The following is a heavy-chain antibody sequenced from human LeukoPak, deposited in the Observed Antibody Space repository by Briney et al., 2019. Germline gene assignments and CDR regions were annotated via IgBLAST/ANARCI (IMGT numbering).Heavy chain of an antibody. D-gene: IGHD3-22*01. Sequence: GGSLRLSCAASGFTFSSYSMNWVRQAPGKGLEWVSSISSSNSYIYYADSVKGRFTISRDNAKNSLYLQMNSLRAEDTAVYYCAKGDYYYNWFDPWGQGTLVTVSS. CDR2: ISSSNSYI. V-gene: IGHV3-21*01. CDR3: AKGDYYYNWFDP. CDR1: GFTFSSYS. J-gene: IGHJ5*02.